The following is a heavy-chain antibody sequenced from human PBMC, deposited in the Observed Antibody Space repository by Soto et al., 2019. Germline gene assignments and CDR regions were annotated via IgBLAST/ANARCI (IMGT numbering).Heavy chain of an antibody. CDR2: ISLYSDGT. CDR1: GYTFSNYG. CDR3: ARVVPGAEAWFGP. Sequence: ASVKVSCKTSGYTFSNYGITWVRQAPGQPLEWLGWISLYSDGTNYAQKFQGRVSMTTDTSTTTVYMELRSLRSDDTAVYYCARVVPGAEAWFGPWGQGTLVTVSS. J-gene: IGHJ5*02. D-gene: IGHD2-2*01. V-gene: IGHV1-18*01.